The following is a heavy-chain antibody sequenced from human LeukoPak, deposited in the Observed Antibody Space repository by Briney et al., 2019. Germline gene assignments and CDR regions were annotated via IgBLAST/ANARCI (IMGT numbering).Heavy chain of an antibody. Sequence: SQTLSLTCAISGDRVSSNSAAWNWIRQSPSRGLEWLGRTYYRSKWYNDYAVSVKSRITINPDTSKNQFSLQLNSVTPEDTAVYYCARAHCSSTSCLPFDYWGQGTLVTVSS. J-gene: IGHJ4*02. D-gene: IGHD2-2*01. V-gene: IGHV6-1*01. CDR1: GDRVSSNSAA. CDR3: ARAHCSSTSCLPFDY. CDR2: TYYRSKWYN.